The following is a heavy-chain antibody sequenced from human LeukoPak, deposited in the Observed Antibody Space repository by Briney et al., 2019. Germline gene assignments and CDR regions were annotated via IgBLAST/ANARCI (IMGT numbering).Heavy chain of an antibody. D-gene: IGHD2-15*01. Sequence: GGSLRLSCAASGFTFSSYAMSWVRQAPGKGLEWVSAISGSGGSTYYADSVKGRFTISRDNSKNSLYLQMNSLRTEDTALYYCAKDGLGYCSGGSCYSDAEYFQHWGQGTLVTVSS. J-gene: IGHJ1*01. V-gene: IGHV3-23*01. CDR1: GFTFSSYA. CDR2: ISGSGGST. CDR3: AKDGLGYCSGGSCYSDAEYFQH.